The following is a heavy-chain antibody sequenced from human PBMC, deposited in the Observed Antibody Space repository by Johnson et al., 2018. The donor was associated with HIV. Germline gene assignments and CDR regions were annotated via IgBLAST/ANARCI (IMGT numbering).Heavy chain of an antibody. CDR3: ARVLARGGEATGTGDAFDL. V-gene: IGHV3-20*04. CDR2: ISWNSGST. CDR1: GFTFDDYG. D-gene: IGHD6-13*01. J-gene: IGHJ3*01. Sequence: VQLVESGGGLVQPGGSLRLSCTASGFTFDDYGMSWVRQAPGKGLEWVSGISWNSGSTGYADSVKGRFTISRDNAKNSLYLQMNSQRVEDTALYYCARVLARGGEATGTGDAFDLWGQGTMVTVSS.